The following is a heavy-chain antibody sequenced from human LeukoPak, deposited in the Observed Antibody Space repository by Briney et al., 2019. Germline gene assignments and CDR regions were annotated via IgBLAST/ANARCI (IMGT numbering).Heavy chain of an antibody. D-gene: IGHD2-15*01. CDR1: GGSISSSSYY. CDR3: ASSVGYCSGGSCPWY. J-gene: IGHJ4*02. Sequence: SETLSLTCTVSGGSISSSSYYWGWIRQPPGKGLEWIGSIYYSGSTYYNPSLKSRVTISVDTSKNQFSLKLSSVTAADTAVYYCASSVGYCSGGSCPWYWGQGTLVTVSS. CDR2: IYYSGST. V-gene: IGHV4-39*07.